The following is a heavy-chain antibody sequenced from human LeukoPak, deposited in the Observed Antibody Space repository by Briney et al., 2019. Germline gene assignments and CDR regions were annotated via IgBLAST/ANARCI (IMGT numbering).Heavy chain of an antibody. V-gene: IGHV3-21*01. CDR3: ARDWGYRRGGDAFDI. J-gene: IGHJ3*02. Sequence: GGSLRLSCAASGFTFSSYWMSWVRQAPGKGLEWVSSISSSSSYIYYADSVKGRFTISRDNAKNSLYLQMNSLRAEDTAVYYCARDWGYRRGGDAFDIWGQGTMVTVSS. CDR2: ISSSSSYI. D-gene: IGHD3-10*01. CDR1: GFTFSSYW.